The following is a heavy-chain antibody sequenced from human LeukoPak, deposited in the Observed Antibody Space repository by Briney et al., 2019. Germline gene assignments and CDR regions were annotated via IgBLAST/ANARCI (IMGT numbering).Heavy chain of an antibody. CDR3: AKTLWGLTLLSSDY. CDR2: ISDSGGST. CDR1: GFTFTSYT. Sequence: GGSLRLSCAASGFTFTSYTMTWVRQAPGKGLEWVSGISDSGGSTHYADTVKGRFTISRDNSKNTLYLHMNSLRLEDTAVYWCAKTLWGLTLLSSDYWGQGTLVTVSS. D-gene: IGHD3-16*01. V-gene: IGHV3-23*01. J-gene: IGHJ4*02.